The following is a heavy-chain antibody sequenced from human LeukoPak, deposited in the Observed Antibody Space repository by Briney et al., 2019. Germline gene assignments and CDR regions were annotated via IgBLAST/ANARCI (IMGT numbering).Heavy chain of an antibody. CDR2: IGGSGDFT. J-gene: IGHJ4*02. D-gene: IGHD3-10*01. V-gene: IGHV3-23*01. CDR3: AKADRGWGVITND. CDR1: GFTFSTYA. Sequence: PGGSLRLSCAASGFTFSTYAMSWVRQAPGKGLEWVSVIGGSGDFTYYAEYVRGRFTISRDNSKKTLYLQMNSLRAEDTAVYYCAKADRGWGVITNDWGQGTLVTVSS.